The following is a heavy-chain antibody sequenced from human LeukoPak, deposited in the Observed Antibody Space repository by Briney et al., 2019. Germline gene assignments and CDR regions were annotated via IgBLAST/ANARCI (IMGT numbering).Heavy chain of an antibody. CDR3: ARGRSSRF. CDR2: INHSGST. D-gene: IGHD6-13*01. CDR1: GGSISSSSYY. V-gene: IGHV4-39*07. Sequence: PSETLSLTCTVSGGSISSSSYYWSWIRQPPGKGLEWIGEINHSGSTNYNPSLKSRVTISVDTSKNQFSLKLSSVTAADTAVYYCARGRSSRFWGQGTLVTVSS. J-gene: IGHJ4*02.